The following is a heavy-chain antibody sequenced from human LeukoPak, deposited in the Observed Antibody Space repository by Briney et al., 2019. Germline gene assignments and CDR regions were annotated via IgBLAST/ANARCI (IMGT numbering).Heavy chain of an antibody. V-gene: IGHV4-34*01. J-gene: IGHJ6*03. D-gene: IGHD3-22*01. CDR3: ARGGYYYDSSGYYYYYYYMDV. Sequence: PSETLSLTCAVYGGSFSGYYWGWIRQPPGKGLEWIGEINHSGSTNYNPSLKSRVTISVDTSKNQFSLKLSSVTAADTAVYYCARGGYYYDSSGYYYYYYYMDVWGKGTTVTVSS. CDR1: GGSFSGYY. CDR2: INHSGST.